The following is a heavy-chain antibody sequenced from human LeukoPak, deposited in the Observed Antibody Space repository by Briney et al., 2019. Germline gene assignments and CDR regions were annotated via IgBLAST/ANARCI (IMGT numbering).Heavy chain of an antibody. D-gene: IGHD2/OR15-2a*01. CDR1: GASVNSYH. J-gene: IGHJ5*02. CDR3: AALHYFGHGATST. CDR2: ISGNRRV. V-gene: IGHV4-4*07. Sequence: SETLSLTCSVSGASVNSYHWNWIRQSAGKGLEWIGRISGNRRVDYNPSLENRLTMSVDTSKNELLLELNSVTAADTGVYYCAALHYFGHGATSTWGQGTLVTVSS.